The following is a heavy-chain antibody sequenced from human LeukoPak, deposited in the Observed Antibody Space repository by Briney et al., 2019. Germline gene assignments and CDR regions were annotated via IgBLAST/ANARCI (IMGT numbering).Heavy chain of an antibody. CDR1: GYTFDNHG. J-gene: IGHJ4*02. CDR3: AKGDRNGWYFDY. V-gene: IGHV3-20*01. CDR2: INWNGEST. D-gene: IGHD6-19*01. Sequence: GGSLRLSCLGSGYTFDNHGMSWVRQTPGKGLEWVSGINWNGESTGYADSVKGRFTISRDNAKNSLFLQMNSLRVEDTALYHCAKGDRNGWYFDYWGLGTLVTVSS.